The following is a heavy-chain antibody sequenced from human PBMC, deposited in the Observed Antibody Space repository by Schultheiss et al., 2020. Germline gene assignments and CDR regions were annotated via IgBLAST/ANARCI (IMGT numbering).Heavy chain of an antibody. J-gene: IGHJ4*02. CDR3: ARASGWNHVFFDY. D-gene: IGHD1-14*01. CDR2: IYYSGSP. V-gene: IGHV4-59*08. CDR1: GGSISSYY. Sequence: TLSLTCTVSGGSISSYYWSWIRQPPGKGLEWIGYIYYSGSPSYNPSLKSRVSLSVDTSKNQFSLKVNSVAAADTAVYYCARASGWNHVFFDYWGQGTLVTVSS.